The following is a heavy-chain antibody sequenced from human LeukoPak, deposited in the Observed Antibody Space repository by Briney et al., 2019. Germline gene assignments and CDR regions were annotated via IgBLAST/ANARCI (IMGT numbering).Heavy chain of an antibody. CDR1: GGSFSGYY. V-gene: IGHV4-31*11. Sequence: PSETLSLTCAVYGGSFSGYYWSWISQHPGKGLEWIGYIYYSGTTYYNPSLKGRVTLSVDTSQNQFSLKLSSVTAADTAVYYCAEYHGSERWSDPWGQGTLVTVSS. CDR2: IYYSGTT. J-gene: IGHJ5*02. D-gene: IGHD3-10*01. CDR3: AEYHGSERWSDP.